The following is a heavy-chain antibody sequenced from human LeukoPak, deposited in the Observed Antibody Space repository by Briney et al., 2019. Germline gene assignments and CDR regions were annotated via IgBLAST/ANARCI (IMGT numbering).Heavy chain of an antibody. CDR2: IKEDGSDK. D-gene: IGHD3-10*01. J-gene: IGHJ4*02. V-gene: IGHV3-7*05. Sequence: GSLRLSCAASGFTFSIYWMSWVRQAPGKGLEWVANIKEDGSDKNYVDSVKGRFTVSRDNAKKSLYLEMNSLRADDTAVYYCARSSSRAYDYWGQGTLVTVSS. CDR3: ARSSSRAYDY. CDR1: GFTFSIYW.